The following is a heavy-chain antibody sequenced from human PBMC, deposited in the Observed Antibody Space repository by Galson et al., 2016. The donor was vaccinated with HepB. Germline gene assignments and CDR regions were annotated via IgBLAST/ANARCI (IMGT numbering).Heavy chain of an antibody. D-gene: IGHD3-22*01. CDR1: GFTFSGYS. V-gene: IGHV3-21*06. Sequence: SLRLSCAATGFTFSGYSMCWVRQAPGRRLEWVSCISGSGDYIFYAESLKDRFTVSRDNAKNSLYLQVRSLRVEDTAVYYCARKWLVAATGDYWGLGTLVTVSS. CDR3: ARKWLVAATGDY. J-gene: IGHJ4*02. CDR2: ISGSGDYI.